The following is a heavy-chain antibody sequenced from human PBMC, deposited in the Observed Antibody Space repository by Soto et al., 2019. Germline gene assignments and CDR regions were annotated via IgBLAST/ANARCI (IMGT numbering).Heavy chain of an antibody. CDR1: GFTFSSYA. CDR3: AKDRRDGYKSTYYFDY. D-gene: IGHD5-12*01. J-gene: IGHJ4*02. V-gene: IGHV3-23*01. Sequence: GGSLRLSCAASGFTFSSYAMSWVRQAPGKGLEWVSAISGSGGGTYYADSVKGRFTISRDNSKNTLYLQMNSLRAEDTAVYYCAKDRRDGYKSTYYFDYWGQGTLVTVSS. CDR2: ISGSGGGT.